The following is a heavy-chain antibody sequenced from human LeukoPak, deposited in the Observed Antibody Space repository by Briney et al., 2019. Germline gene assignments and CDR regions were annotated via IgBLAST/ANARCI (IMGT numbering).Heavy chain of an antibody. D-gene: IGHD3-22*01. CDR3: ARDYCDSSGYYYFDY. CDR2: ISSSGSTI. CDR1: GFTFSDYY. Sequence: PGGSLRLSCAASGFTFSDYYVSWIRQAPGKGLEWVSYISSSGSTIYYADSVKGRFTISRDNAKNSLYLQMNSLRAEDTAVYYCARDYCDSSGYYYFDYWGQGPLVTVSS. V-gene: IGHV3-11*01. J-gene: IGHJ4*02.